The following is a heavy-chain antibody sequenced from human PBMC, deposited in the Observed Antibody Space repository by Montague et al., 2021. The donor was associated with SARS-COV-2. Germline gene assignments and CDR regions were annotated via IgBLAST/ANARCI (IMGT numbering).Heavy chain of an antibody. D-gene: IGHD2-8*01. CDR1: GFSFSSFS. CDR2: VSTDVNEK. V-gene: IGHV3-30*04. Sequence: SLRLSCAASGFSFSSFSMHWVRQAPGKGLESLAVVSTDVNEKYYSGSVRGRFTISRDNPKNTVSLQVNSLRVEDTAVYYCVRDPGMNGLDIWGQGTRVTVSS. J-gene: IGHJ3*02. CDR3: VRDPGMNGLDI.